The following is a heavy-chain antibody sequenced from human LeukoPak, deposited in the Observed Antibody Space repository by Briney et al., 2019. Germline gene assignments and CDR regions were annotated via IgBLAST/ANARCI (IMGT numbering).Heavy chain of an antibody. CDR1: GITFSGYG. Sequence: GGSLRLSCATSGITFSGYGMPWVRQAPGKGLEWVALISHDGRNEYYVDSVKGRFTISRDNSKNTLYLQMDSLRAEDSAVYYCAKGRTASPFYNYYGLDVWGQGTTVTVSS. CDR3: AKGRTASPFYNYYGLDV. J-gene: IGHJ6*02. CDR2: ISHDGRNE. V-gene: IGHV3-30*18. D-gene: IGHD2-21*02.